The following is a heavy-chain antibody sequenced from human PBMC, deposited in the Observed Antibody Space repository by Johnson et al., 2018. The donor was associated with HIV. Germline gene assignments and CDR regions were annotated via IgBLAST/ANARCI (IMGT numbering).Heavy chain of an antibody. D-gene: IGHD6-13*01. CDR3: AKDAAAAALRAFDN. J-gene: IGHJ3*02. CDR1: GFTFSSYG. Sequence: QVQLVESGGGVVQPGRSLRLSCAASGFTFSSYGMHWVRQAPGKGLEWVAVMSYDGSDKYYADSVKGRFTVSRDNSKNTVYVGMNSLRAEDTAVYYCAKDAAAAALRAFDNWGQGTMVTVSS. CDR2: MSYDGSDK. V-gene: IGHV3-30*19.